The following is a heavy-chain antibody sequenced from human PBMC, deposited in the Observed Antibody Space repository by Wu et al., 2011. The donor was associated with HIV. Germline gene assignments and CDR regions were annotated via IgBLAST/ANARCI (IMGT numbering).Heavy chain of an antibody. V-gene: IGHV1-2*02. CDR2: NPNSGGT. CDR3: ARDPGINDS. Sequence: NPNSGGTNYAXKFQGRVTMTWDTSISTAYMELSRLRSDDTAVYYCARDPGINDSWGQGTLVIVSS. D-gene: IGHD2/OR15-2a*01. J-gene: IGHJ4*02.